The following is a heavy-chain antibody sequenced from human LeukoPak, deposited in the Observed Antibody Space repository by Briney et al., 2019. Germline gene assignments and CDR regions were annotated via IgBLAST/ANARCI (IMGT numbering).Heavy chain of an antibody. V-gene: IGHV1-2*02. CDR3: ARVHSSGHLGRSNENTFDY. CDR1: GYTFTGYY. Sequence: STVNVSCKASGYTFTGYYMHWVRQAPGQGLEWMGWINPNSGGTNYAQTFQGRVTMTRDTSISTAYMELSRLRSDDTAVYYCARVHSSGHLGRSNENTFDYWGQGTLVTVSS. J-gene: IGHJ4*02. CDR2: INPNSGGT. D-gene: IGHD3-22*01.